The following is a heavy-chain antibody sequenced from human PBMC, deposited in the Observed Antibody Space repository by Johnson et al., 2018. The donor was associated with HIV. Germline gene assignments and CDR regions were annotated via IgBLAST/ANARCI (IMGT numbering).Heavy chain of an antibody. CDR2: IKQDGSDK. V-gene: IGHV3-7*01. CDR1: GFTFCISL. J-gene: IGHJ3*02. CDR3: AKGSGYYAAFDI. D-gene: IGHD3-22*01. Sequence: EVQLLESGGGLVQPGGSLRLSYAASGFTFCISLMSWVRQPPGKGLEWVANIKQDGSDKYYADSVQGRFTISRDNSKNTLYLQMNTLGAEDTAVYYCAKGSGYYAAFDIWGQGTIVTVSS.